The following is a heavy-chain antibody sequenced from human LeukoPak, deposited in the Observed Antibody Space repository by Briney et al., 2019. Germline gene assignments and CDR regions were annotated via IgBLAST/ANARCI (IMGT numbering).Heavy chain of an antibody. CDR1: GGSFSGYY. CDR2: INHSGST. J-gene: IGHJ4*02. CDR3: ESGYFFISD. V-gene: IGHV4-34*01. Sequence: PSETLSLTCAVYGGSFSGYYWSWIRQPPGKGLEWIGEINHSGSTNYNPSLKSRVTISVDTSKNQFSLKLSSVTAADTAVYYCESGYFFISDWGQGTLVTVSS. D-gene: IGHD3-3*01.